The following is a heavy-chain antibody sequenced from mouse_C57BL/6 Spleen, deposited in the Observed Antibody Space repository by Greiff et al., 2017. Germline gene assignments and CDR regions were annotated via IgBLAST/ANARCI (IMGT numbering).Heavy chain of an antibody. J-gene: IGHJ2*01. V-gene: IGHV5-12*01. Sequence: EVQRVESGGGLVQPGGSLKLSCAASGFTFSDYYMYWVRQTPEKRLEWVAYISNGGGSTYYPDTVKGRFTISRDNAKNTLYLQMSRLKSEDTAMYYCARHNYYGSNYFDYWGQGTTLTVSS. CDR3: ARHNYYGSNYFDY. D-gene: IGHD1-1*01. CDR2: ISNGGGST. CDR1: GFTFSDYY.